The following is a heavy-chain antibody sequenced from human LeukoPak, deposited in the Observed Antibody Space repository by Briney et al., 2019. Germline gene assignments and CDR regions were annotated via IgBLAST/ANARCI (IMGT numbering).Heavy chain of an antibody. CDR3: ARDRDGYNFRFDY. CDR2: INPNSGGT. Sequence: ASVKVSCKASGYTFTGYYMHWVRQAPGQGLEWMGRINPNSGGTNYAQKFQGRVTMTRDTSISTAYMELSRLRSDDTAVYYCARDRDGYNFRFDYWGQGTQVTVSS. J-gene: IGHJ4*02. V-gene: IGHV1-2*06. D-gene: IGHD5-24*01. CDR1: GYTFTGYY.